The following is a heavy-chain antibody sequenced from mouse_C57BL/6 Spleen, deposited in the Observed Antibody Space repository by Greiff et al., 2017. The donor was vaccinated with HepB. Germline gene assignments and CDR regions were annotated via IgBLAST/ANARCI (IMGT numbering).Heavy chain of an antibody. Sequence: QVQLQQPGAELVRPGTSVKLSCKASGYTFTSYWMHWVKQRPGQGLEWIGVIDPSDSYTNYNQKFKGKATLTVDTSSSTAYMQLSSLTSEDSAVYYCASRRYDSFDYWGQGTTLTVSS. CDR3: ASRRYDSFDY. V-gene: IGHV1-59*01. J-gene: IGHJ2*01. CDR2: IDPSDSYT. CDR1: GYTFTSYW. D-gene: IGHD2-4*01.